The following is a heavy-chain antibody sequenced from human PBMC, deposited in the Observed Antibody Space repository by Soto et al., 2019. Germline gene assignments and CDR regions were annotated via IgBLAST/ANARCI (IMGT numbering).Heavy chain of an antibody. CDR1: GGSISSYY. V-gene: IGHV4-59*01. CDR2: IYYSGST. CDR3: ARGAGGGYYDSSGYYYLDY. Sequence: PSETLSLTCTVSGGSISSYYWIWIRQPPGKGLEWIGYIYYSGSTNYNPSLKSRVTISVDTSKNQFSLKLSSVTAADTAVYYCARGAGGGYYDSSGYYYLDYWGQGTLVTVSS. J-gene: IGHJ4*02. D-gene: IGHD3-22*01.